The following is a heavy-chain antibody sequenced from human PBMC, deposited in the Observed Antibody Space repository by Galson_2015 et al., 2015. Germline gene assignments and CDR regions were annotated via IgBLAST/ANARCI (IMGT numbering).Heavy chain of an antibody. J-gene: IGHJ5*02. V-gene: IGHV1-2*06. CDR1: GYIFTGYY. D-gene: IGHD2-8*02. CDR2: INPNSGDT. CDR3: AKGTEWARGVKNWFDP. Sequence: SVKVSCKASGYIFTGYYMHWVRQAPGQGLEWMGRINPNSGDTNYAQKFQGRVTMTRDTSISRAYMELSRLRSDDSAVYYCAKGTEWARGVKNWFDPWGQGTLVTVSS.